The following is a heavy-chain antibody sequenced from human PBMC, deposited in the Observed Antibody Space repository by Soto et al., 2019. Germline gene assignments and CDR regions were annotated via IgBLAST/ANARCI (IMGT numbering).Heavy chain of an antibody. CDR2: IYWDDDT. D-gene: IGHD3-16*01. V-gene: IGHV2-5*02. CDR1: GFSLNASGVG. CDR3: AHSDRISTSGAFDM. Sequence: ITLKESGPTLVKPTQTLTLTCTFSGFSLNASGVGVAWIRQPPGKALEWLALIYWDDDTRYSPSLRGRLTIAKDTSRNQVVRTMTNLDPVDTATYYCAHSDRISTSGAFDMWGQGTMVTVSS. J-gene: IGHJ3*02.